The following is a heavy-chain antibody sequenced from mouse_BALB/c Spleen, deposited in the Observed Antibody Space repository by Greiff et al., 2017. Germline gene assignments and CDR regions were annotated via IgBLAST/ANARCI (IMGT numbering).Heavy chain of an antibody. CDR2: INPGSGGT. Sequence: QVQLQQPGAELVRPGTSVKVSCKASGYAFTNYLIEWVKQRPGQGLEWIGVINPGSGGTNYNEKFKGKATLTADKSSSTAYMQLSSLTSDDSAVYFCARDYDSLMDYWGQGTSVTVSS. D-gene: IGHD2-4*01. CDR1: GYAFTNYL. J-gene: IGHJ4*01. V-gene: IGHV1-54*01. CDR3: ARDYDSLMDY.